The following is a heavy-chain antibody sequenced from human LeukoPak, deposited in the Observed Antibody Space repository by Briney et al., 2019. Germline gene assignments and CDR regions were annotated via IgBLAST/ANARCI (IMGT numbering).Heavy chain of an antibody. V-gene: IGHV3-30-3*01. CDR2: ISYDGSNK. CDR3: ARDLDGTMHDGDY. J-gene: IGHJ4*02. CDR1: GFTFSSYA. D-gene: IGHD1-14*01. Sequence: GGSLRLSCAASGFTFSSYAMHWGRQAPGKGLEWVAVISYDGSNKYYADSVKGRFTSSRDNSKNTLYLQMNSLRAEDTAVYYCARDLDGTMHDGDYWGQGTLVTVSS.